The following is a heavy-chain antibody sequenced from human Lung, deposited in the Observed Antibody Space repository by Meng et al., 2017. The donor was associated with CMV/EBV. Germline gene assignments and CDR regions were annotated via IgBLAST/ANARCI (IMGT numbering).Heavy chain of an antibody. V-gene: IGHV1-46*01. J-gene: IGHJ4*02. CDR2: INPSGGST. Sequence: SVXVSCKASGYTFTSYYMHWVRQAPGQGLEWMGIINPSGGSTSYAQKFQGRVTMTRDTSTSTVYMELSSLRSEDAAVYYCARKPVLGAMDYWGQGTLVTVSS. CDR1: GYTFTSYY. CDR3: ARKPVLGAMDY. D-gene: IGHD5-12*01.